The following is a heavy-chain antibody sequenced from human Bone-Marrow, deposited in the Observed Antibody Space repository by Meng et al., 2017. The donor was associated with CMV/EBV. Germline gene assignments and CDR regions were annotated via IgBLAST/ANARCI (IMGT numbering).Heavy chain of an antibody. CDR1: GFIFNNYD. V-gene: IGHV3-30*18. CDR2: ISYDGGDK. D-gene: IGHD3-3*01. CDR3: AKRRDFYFDY. J-gene: IGHJ4*02. Sequence: LSWAASGFIFNNYDMHWVRQAPGKGLEWVTLISYDGGDKYYADSVKGRFTISRDNSKNTLYLQMNSLRAEDTAVYYCAKRRDFYFDYWGQGTLVTVSS.